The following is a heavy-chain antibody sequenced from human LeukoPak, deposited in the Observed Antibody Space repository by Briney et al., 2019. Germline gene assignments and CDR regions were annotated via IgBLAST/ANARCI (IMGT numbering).Heavy chain of an antibody. CDR1: GGSISSGSYY. D-gene: IGHD6-6*01. Sequence: PSETLSLTCTVSGGSISSGSYYWSWIRQPAGKGLEWIGRIYTSGSTNYNPSLKSRVTISVDTSKNQFSLKLSSVTAADTAVYYCAREQYSSHRGNAFDIWGQGTMVTVSS. CDR3: AREQYSSHRGNAFDI. CDR2: IYTSGST. V-gene: IGHV4-61*02. J-gene: IGHJ3*02.